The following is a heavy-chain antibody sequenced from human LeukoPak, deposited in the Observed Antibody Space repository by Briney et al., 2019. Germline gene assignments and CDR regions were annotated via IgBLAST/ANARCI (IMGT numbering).Heavy chain of an antibody. Sequence: PSETLSLTCTVSGDSISSYYWSWIRQPPGKGLEWIGYIYYCGSTNCNPSLKSRVTISVDPSKNQFSLKLSSVTAADTAVYFCARSERIIMILGGAFDVWGQGTMVTVSS. CDR1: GDSISSYY. D-gene: IGHD3-22*01. CDR2: IYYCGST. CDR3: ARSERIIMILGGAFDV. V-gene: IGHV4-59*08. J-gene: IGHJ3*01.